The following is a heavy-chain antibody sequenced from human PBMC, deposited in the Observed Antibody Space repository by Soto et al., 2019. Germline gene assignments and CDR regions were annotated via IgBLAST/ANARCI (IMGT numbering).Heavy chain of an antibody. D-gene: IGHD1-26*01. CDR1: GGVFRNYA. Sequence: QVQLVQSGAEVKKPGSSVKVSCKASGGVFRNYAINWVQQAPGQGLEWMGGIIPVFGTADYPQKFQGRVTITADESTTTAYMELTSLKTEDTAVYFCARDRWGSYSFDSWGQGTLVTVAS. J-gene: IGHJ5*01. CDR2: IIPVFGTA. CDR3: ARDRWGSYSFDS. V-gene: IGHV1-69*01.